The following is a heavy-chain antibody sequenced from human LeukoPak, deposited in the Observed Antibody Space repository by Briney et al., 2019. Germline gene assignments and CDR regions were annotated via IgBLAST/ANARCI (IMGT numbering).Heavy chain of an antibody. CDR1: GDSIRTYY. J-gene: IGHJ4*02. D-gene: IGHD2-15*01. CDR3: ARGCSSGTCPLDY. CDR2: IYYSGST. Sequence: SETLSLTCTVSGDSIRTYYWSWIRQPPGKGPEWIGYIYYSGSTNYNPSLKGRVTISVDTSKNQFSLKLNSVTAADTAVYYCARGCSSGTCPLDYWGQGTLVTVSS. V-gene: IGHV4-59*01.